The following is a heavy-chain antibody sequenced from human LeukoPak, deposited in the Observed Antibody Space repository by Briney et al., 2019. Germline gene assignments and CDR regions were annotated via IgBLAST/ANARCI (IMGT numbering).Heavy chain of an antibody. J-gene: IGHJ4*02. V-gene: IGHV3-21*01. CDR2: ISSSSSYI. CDR1: GFTFSSYS. D-gene: IGHD6-19*01. Sequence: PGGSLRLSCAASGFTFSSYSMNWVRQAPGKGLEWVSFISSSSSYIYYADSVQGRFTISRDNAKNSLYLQMNSLRAEDTAVYYCARSNRIAVADPLFDYWGQGTLVTVSS. CDR3: ARSNRIAVADPLFDY.